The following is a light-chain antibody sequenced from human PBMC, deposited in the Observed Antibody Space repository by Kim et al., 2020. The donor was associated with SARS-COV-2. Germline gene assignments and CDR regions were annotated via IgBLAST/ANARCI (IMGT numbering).Light chain of an antibody. Sequence: EIVLTQSPATLSLSPGERATLSCRASQSVFNYLAWYQQKPGQAPRLLIYDTSNRATGIPARFSGSGSGTDFTLTISSLEPEDFAVYYCQQRNSWPLTFGGGTKVEIK. CDR1: QSVFNY. V-gene: IGKV3-11*01. CDR2: DTS. CDR3: QQRNSWPLT. J-gene: IGKJ4*01.